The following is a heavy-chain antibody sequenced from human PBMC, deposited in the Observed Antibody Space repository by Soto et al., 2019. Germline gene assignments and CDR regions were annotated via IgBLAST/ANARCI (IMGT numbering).Heavy chain of an antibody. CDR3: ARALRYFDWLPWFDP. D-gene: IGHD3-9*01. Sequence: XSVKVSCKASGGTFSSYAISWVRQAPGQGLEWMGGIIPIFGTANYAQKFQGRVTITADKSTSTAYMELSSLRSEDTAVYYCARALRYFDWLPWFDPWGQGNLVTVSS. J-gene: IGHJ5*02. CDR2: IIPIFGTA. CDR1: GGTFSSYA. V-gene: IGHV1-69*06.